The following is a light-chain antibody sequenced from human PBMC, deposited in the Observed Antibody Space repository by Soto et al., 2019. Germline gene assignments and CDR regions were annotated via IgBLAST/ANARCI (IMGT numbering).Light chain of an antibody. J-gene: IGLJ1*01. Sequence: HSALTQPASVSGSPGQSITISCTGTSSDVGGHNYVSWYQQHPGNAPKLMIYDVSNRPSGVSNRFSGSKSGNTASLSISGLQAEYEAEYYGSSYTSITTFYVCGAGTKLTVL. V-gene: IGLV2-14*01. CDR3: SSYTSITTFYV. CDR1: SSDVGGHNY. CDR2: DVS.